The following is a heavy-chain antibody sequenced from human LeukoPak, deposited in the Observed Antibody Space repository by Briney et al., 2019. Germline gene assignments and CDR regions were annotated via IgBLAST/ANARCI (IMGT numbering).Heavy chain of an antibody. CDR2: ISSSGNTI. J-gene: IGHJ4*02. Sequence: GGSLRLSCAASGFTFSDYYMSWIRQAPGKGLEWLSDISSSGNTIYYADSVKGRFTISRDNGKNSLYLQMNSLRAEDTAVYYCARSPHYFDNSGYYWGQGTLVTVSS. CDR1: GFTFSDYY. V-gene: IGHV3-11*04. CDR3: ARSPHYFDNSGYY. D-gene: IGHD3-22*01.